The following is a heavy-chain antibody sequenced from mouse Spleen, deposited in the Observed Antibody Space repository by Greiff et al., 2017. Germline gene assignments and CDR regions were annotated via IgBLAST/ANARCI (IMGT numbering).Heavy chain of an antibody. J-gene: IGHJ1*01. CDR1: GFSLTSYG. CDR3: AKRDGKGTDWYFDV. Sequence: QVQLKQSGPSLVQPSQSLSITCTVSGFSLTSYGVHWVRQSPGKGLEWLGVIWRGGSTDYNAAFMSRLSITKDNSKSQVFFKMNSLQADDTAIYYCAKRDGKGTDWYFDVWGAGTTVTVSS. CDR2: IWRGGST. D-gene: IGHD2-1*01. V-gene: IGHV2-5-1*01.